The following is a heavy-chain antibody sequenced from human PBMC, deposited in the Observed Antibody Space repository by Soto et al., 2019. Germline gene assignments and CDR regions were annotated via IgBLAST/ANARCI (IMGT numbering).Heavy chain of an antibody. CDR3: AREQWLFHDAFDI. Sequence: ASVKVSWKASGYTFTSYAMHWVRQAPGQRLEWMGWINAGNGNTKYSQKFQGRVTITRDTSASTAYMELSSLRSEVTAVYYCAREQWLFHDAFDIWGQGTMVTVSS. CDR2: INAGNGNT. J-gene: IGHJ3*02. D-gene: IGHD6-19*01. V-gene: IGHV1-3*01. CDR1: GYTFTSYA.